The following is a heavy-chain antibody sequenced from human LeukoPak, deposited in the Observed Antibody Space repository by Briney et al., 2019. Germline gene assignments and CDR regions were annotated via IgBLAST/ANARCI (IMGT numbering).Heavy chain of an antibody. J-gene: IGHJ4*02. CDR1: GFTFSSYG. V-gene: IGHV3-23*01. Sequence: GGSLRLSCAASGFTFSSYGMSWVRQAPGKGLEWVSAISGSGGSTYYADSVKGRFTISRDNSKNTLYLQMNSLRAEDTAVYYCARGGSYDTFDYWGQGTLVTVSS. D-gene: IGHD1-26*01. CDR3: ARGGSYDTFDY. CDR2: ISGSGGST.